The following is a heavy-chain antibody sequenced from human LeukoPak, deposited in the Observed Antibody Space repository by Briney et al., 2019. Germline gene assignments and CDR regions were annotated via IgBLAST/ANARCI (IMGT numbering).Heavy chain of an antibody. CDR1: GYTLTELS. Sequence: GASGKVSCKVSGYTLTELSMHWVRHAPGKGLEWKGGFDLEDDETIYAQQYQGRVTMTEDTSTDTNYMELSSLRSEDTAVYYCATASRGYSGYRNFDYWGQGTQVTVSS. CDR2: FDLEDDET. V-gene: IGHV1-24*01. CDR3: ATASRGYSGYRNFDY. J-gene: IGHJ4*02. D-gene: IGHD5-12*01.